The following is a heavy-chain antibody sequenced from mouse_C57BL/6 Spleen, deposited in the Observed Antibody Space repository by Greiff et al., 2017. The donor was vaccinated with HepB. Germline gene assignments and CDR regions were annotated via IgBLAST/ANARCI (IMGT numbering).Heavy chain of an antibody. CDR3: ARSGKGTWGGTDY. J-gene: IGHJ2*01. CDR1: GYTFTSYW. D-gene: IGHD3-1*01. Sequence: QVQLQQPGAELVMPGASVKLSCKASGYTFTSYWMHWVKQRPGQGLEWIGEIDPSDSYTNYNQKFKGKSTLTVDKSSSTAYMQLSSLTSEDSAVYYCARSGKGTWGGTDYWGRGTTLTVSS. V-gene: IGHV1-69*01. CDR2: IDPSDSYT.